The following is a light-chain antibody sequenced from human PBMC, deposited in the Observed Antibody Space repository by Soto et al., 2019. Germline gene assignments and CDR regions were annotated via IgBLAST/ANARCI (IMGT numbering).Light chain of an antibody. Sequence: QSALTQPPSVSGSPGQSVTISCTGTSSDVGKYNRVSWYQQPPGTAPKLMIYEVTKRPSGVPDRFSGSKSGTTASLTISGLQAEDEADYYCSSYTSTSVVFGGGTKLTVL. CDR1: SSDVGKYNR. CDR3: SSYTSTSVV. CDR2: EVT. J-gene: IGLJ2*01. V-gene: IGLV2-18*02.